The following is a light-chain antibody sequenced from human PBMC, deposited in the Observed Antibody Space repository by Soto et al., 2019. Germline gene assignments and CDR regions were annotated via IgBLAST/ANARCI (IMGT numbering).Light chain of an antibody. CDR2: GAS. V-gene: IGKV3-20*01. CDR3: QHDDSSLRT. Sequence: EIVLTKSPGTLSLSPGERATLSCRASQTISSSHLAWYQQKSGQAPRLLIYGASSRATDIPDRFSGSGSGADFTLTISRLKPEDFAVYYCQHDDSSLRTFGPVTKVDIK. CDR1: QTISSSH. J-gene: IGKJ1*01.